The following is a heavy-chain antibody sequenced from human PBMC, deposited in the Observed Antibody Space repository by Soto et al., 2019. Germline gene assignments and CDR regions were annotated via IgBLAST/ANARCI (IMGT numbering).Heavy chain of an antibody. J-gene: IGHJ4*02. D-gene: IGHD6-13*01. CDR2: ISAYSGGT. CDR3: AGDGAATATGFDY. CDR1: GYTFTNYG. V-gene: IGHV1-2*04. Sequence: ASVKVSCKTSGYTFTNYGISWVRQAPGQGLEWMGWISAYSGGTNYAQKFQGWVTMTRDTSISTAYMELSRLRSDDTAVYYCAGDGAATATGFDYWSQGTLVTV.